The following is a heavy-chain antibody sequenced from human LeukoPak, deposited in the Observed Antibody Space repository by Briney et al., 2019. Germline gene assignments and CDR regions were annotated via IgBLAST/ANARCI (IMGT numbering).Heavy chain of an antibody. CDR2: ISGTGGST. CDR1: GFTFSSYA. V-gene: IGHV3-23*01. CDR3: AKDQRLGELQYTNPPFDY. Sequence: GGSLRLSCAASGFTFSSYAMSWVRQAPGKGLEWVSAISGTGGSTYYADSVKGRLTISSDNSKNTLYLRMNSLRAEDTAVYYCAKDQRLGELQYTNPPFDYWGQGTLVTVSS. J-gene: IGHJ4*02. D-gene: IGHD3-16*01.